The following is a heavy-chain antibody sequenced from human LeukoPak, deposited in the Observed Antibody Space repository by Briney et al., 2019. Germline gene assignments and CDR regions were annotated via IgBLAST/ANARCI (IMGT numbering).Heavy chain of an antibody. CDR3: ARDWFSGSYSGPLFQH. Sequence: PGGSLRLSCAASGFTFSSYWMSWVRQAPGKGLEWVANIEQDGSEKYYVDSVKGRFTIPRDNAKNSLYLQMNSLRAEDTAVYYCARDWFSGSYSGPLFQHWGQGTLVTVSS. CDR2: IEQDGSEK. CDR1: GFTFSSYW. D-gene: IGHD1-26*01. V-gene: IGHV3-7*01. J-gene: IGHJ1*01.